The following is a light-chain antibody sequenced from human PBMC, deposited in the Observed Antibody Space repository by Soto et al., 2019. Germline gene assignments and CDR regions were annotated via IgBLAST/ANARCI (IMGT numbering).Light chain of an antibody. Sequence: DIQMTQSPSSLSASVGDRVTITCRASQSISSYLNWYQQKPGKAPKLLIYAASSLQSGDPSRFSDSTSRTDFTLTISSLQPEDFATYYCQQSYSSFTFGPGTKVDIK. V-gene: IGKV1-39*01. CDR3: QQSYSSFT. CDR2: AAS. CDR1: QSISSY. J-gene: IGKJ3*01.